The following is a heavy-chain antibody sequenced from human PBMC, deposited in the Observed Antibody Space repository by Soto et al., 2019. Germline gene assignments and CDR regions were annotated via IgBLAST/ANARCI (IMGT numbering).Heavy chain of an antibody. J-gene: IGHJ5*02. CDR2: FDPEDGET. CDR3: ATDPGGQQLDNWFDP. Sequence: ASVKVSCKVSGYTLTELSMHWVRQAPGKGLEWMGGFDPEDGETIYAQKFQGRVTMTEDTSTDTAYMELSSLRSEDTAVYYCATDPGGQQLDNWFDPWGQGTLGTVSS. CDR1: GYTLTELS. V-gene: IGHV1-24*01. D-gene: IGHD6-13*01.